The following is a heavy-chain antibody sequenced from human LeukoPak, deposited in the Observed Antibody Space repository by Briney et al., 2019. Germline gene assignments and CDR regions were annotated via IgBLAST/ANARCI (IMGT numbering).Heavy chain of an antibody. CDR3: ARDRRPSRRYDYYGMDV. Sequence: GGSLRLSCAASGFTFSNYSMNWVRQAPGKGLEWVSSLNSGSTDIYYADSVKGRFTVSRDNAKNSLYLQLNSLRAEDTAMYYCARDRRPSRRYDYYGMDVWGQGIMITVSS. CDR2: LNSGSTDI. CDR1: GFTFSNYS. J-gene: IGHJ6*02. V-gene: IGHV3-21*01.